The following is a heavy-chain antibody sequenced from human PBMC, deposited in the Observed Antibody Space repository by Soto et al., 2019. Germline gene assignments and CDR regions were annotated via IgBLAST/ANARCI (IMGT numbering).Heavy chain of an antibody. CDR1: GFTFSSYG. CDR3: AKARIAVAVTYYYYGMDV. J-gene: IGHJ6*02. D-gene: IGHD6-19*01. Sequence: TGGSLRLSCAASGFTFSSYGMHWVRQAPGKGLEWVAVISYDGSNKYYADSVKGRFTISRDNSKNTLYLQMNSLRAEDTAVYYCAKARIAVAVTYYYYGMDVWGQGTTVTVSS. CDR2: ISYDGSNK. V-gene: IGHV3-30*18.